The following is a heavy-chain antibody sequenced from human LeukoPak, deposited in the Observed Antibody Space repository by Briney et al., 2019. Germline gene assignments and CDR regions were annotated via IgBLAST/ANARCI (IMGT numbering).Heavy chain of an antibody. CDR3: ARDLGLRRYVVGRIAAAGY. Sequence: GGSLRLSCAASGFTFSSYGMHWVCQAPGKGLEWVAVIWYDGSNKYYADSVKGRFTISRDNSKNTLYLHMNSLRAEDTAVYYCARDLGLRRYVVGRIAAAGYWGQGTLVTVSS. CDR1: GFTFSSYG. D-gene: IGHD6-13*01. CDR2: IWYDGSNK. V-gene: IGHV3-33*01. J-gene: IGHJ4*02.